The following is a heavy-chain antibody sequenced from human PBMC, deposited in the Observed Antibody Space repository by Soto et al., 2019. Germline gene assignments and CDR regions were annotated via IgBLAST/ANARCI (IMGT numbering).Heavy chain of an antibody. CDR3: ARDGYNGFDY. J-gene: IGHJ4*02. CDR1: GFIFRNYL. D-gene: IGHD5-12*01. V-gene: IGHV3-74*01. CDR2: INSDGSSA. Sequence: LRLSCAPSGFIFRNYLMHWVRQAPGKGLVWISRINSDGSSASYADSVKGRFTISRDNAKNTLYLQMHSLRDEDTAVYYCARDGYNGFDYWGQGTLVTVSS.